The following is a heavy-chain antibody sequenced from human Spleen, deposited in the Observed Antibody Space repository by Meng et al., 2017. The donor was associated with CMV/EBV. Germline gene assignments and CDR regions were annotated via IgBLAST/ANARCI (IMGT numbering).Heavy chain of an antibody. V-gene: IGHV3-15*01. Sequence: CAATGFNFTKAWMTWVSKAPGKGLEWVGRSRSKTDGGATDYAAPVKGRFTFSRDDSKNTVYLQMNNLKIEDTAVYYCTTVGVRDPWGQGTLVTVSS. CDR1: GFNFTKAW. CDR2: SRSKTDGGAT. D-gene: IGHD3-3*01. J-gene: IGHJ5*02. CDR3: TTVGVRDP.